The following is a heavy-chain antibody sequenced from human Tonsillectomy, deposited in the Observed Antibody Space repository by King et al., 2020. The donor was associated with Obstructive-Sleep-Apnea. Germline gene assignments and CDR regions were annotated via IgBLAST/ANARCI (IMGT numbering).Heavy chain of an antibody. CDR3: ARVPLSYYGSGSNWYFDL. CDR1: GGSFSDYY. CDR2: INHSGST. Sequence: VQLQQWGAGLLKPSEILSLTCAVYGGSFSDYYWSWIRQPPGMGLEWIGEINHSGSTSYSPSLKSRVTISVDTSKNQFSLKRSSVTAADTAVYYCARVPLSYYGSGSNWYFDLWGRGTLVTVSS. D-gene: IGHD3-10*01. J-gene: IGHJ2*01. V-gene: IGHV4-34*01.